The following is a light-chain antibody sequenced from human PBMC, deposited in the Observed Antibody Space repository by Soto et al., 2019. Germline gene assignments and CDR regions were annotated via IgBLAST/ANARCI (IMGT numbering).Light chain of an antibody. J-gene: IGLJ1*01. V-gene: IGLV2-8*01. CDR1: SSDVGGHKY. CDR3: SSFTSNRIYV. CDR2: EVS. Sequence: QSVLTQPPSASGSLGSSVTISCTGTSSDVGGHKYVSWYQHHPGKAPKLILFEVSQRPSGVPHRFPGSKSGNTASLTVSGLQAEDEADYYCSSFTSNRIYVFGPGTKVTVL.